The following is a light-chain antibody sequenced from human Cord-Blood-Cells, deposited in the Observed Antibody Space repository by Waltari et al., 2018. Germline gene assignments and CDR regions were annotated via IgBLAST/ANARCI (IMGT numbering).Light chain of an antibody. CDR3: QQSYSTPHT. CDR1: QSISSY. V-gene: IGKV1-39*01. Sequence: DIQMTQSPSSLSASVGDRVNITCRASQSISSYLNWYQQKPGKAPKLLIYAASSLQSGVPSRFSGSGSGTDFTLTISSLQPEDFATYYCQQSYSTPHTFGQGP. CDR2: AAS. J-gene: IGKJ2*01.